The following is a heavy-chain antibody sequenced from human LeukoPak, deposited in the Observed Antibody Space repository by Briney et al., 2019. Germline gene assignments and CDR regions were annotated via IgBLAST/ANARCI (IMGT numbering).Heavy chain of an antibody. CDR2: IGGSGDNA. Sequence: HAGGSLRLSCAASGFTFSSYAMSWVRQAPGKGLEWVSSIGGSGDNAFYADSVKDRFTISRDNSKNTLFLQMNSLRAEDTAVYYCAKGRGTTVTSAANYWGQGTLVTVSS. J-gene: IGHJ4*02. CDR3: AKGRGTTVTSAANY. D-gene: IGHD4-17*01. V-gene: IGHV3-23*01. CDR1: GFTFSSYA.